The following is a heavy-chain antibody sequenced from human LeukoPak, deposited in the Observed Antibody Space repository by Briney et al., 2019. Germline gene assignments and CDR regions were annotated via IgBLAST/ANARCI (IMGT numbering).Heavy chain of an antibody. CDR2: ISSKPYGATP. CDR1: GFTFGDFS. J-gene: IGHJ4*02. D-gene: IGHD4-11*01. CDR3: TRANTVFTDY. Sequence: GGSLRLSCTGSGFTFGDFSITWFRQAPGKGLEWGGFISSKPYGATPEYAASVRGRFIISRDDYKSIAHLQMNSLKVEDSAVYFCTRANTVFTDYWGQGTLVTVSS. V-gene: IGHV3-49*03.